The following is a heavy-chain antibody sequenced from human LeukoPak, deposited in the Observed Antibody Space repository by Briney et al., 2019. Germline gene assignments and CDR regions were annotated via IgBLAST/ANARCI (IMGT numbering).Heavy chain of an antibody. D-gene: IGHD6-6*01. CDR3: ARVSAARNFDY. V-gene: IGHV4-4*07. J-gene: IGHJ4*02. Sequence: SETLSLTCTVSGGSISSYYRSWLRQPAGKGLEWIGRIYTSESTNYNPSLKSRVTMSVDTSKNQFSLKLSSVTAADTAVYYCARVSAARNFDYWGQGTLVTVSS. CDR1: GGSISSYY. CDR2: IYTSEST.